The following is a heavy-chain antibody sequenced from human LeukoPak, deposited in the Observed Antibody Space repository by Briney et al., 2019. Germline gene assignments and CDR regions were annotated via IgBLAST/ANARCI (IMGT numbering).Heavy chain of an antibody. J-gene: IGHJ5*02. Sequence: ASVKVSCKASGYTFTSYDINWVRQATGQGLEWMGWMNPNSGNTGYAQKFQGRVTMIRDTSTSTVYMELSSLRSEDTAVYYCARDPCSGGSCYNWFDPWGQGTLVTVSS. CDR3: ARDPCSGGSCYNWFDP. CDR2: MNPNSGNT. V-gene: IGHV1-8*01. CDR1: GYTFTSYD. D-gene: IGHD2-15*01.